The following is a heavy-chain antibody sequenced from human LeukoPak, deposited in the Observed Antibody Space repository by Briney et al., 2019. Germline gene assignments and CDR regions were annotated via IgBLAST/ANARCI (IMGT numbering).Heavy chain of an antibody. CDR3: ARAGGYCGRISCPYYFDY. V-gene: IGHV1-8*01. CDR2: MNPNSGNT. CDR1: GYTFTSYD. Sequence: GASVKVSCKASGYTFTSYDINWVRQATGQGLEWMGWMNPNSGNTGYAQKFQGRVTITRNTSISTAYMEQSSLRSEDTAVYYCARAGGYCGRISCPYYFDYWGQGSLVAVSS. J-gene: IGHJ4*02. D-gene: IGHD2-15*01.